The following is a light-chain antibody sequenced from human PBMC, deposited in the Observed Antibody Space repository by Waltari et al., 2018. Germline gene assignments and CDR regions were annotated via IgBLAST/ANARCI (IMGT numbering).Light chain of an antibody. CDR2: DVS. V-gene: IGLV2-11*01. J-gene: IGLJ3*02. Sequence: QSALTQPRSVSGSPGQSVIISCTGTSSDVGAYNYVSWYQQHPGKAPKLMIYDVSKRPSGVPDRFSGSKSGNTASLTISGLLAEDEADYYCCSYAGSYTWVFGGGTKLTVL. CDR1: SSDVGAYNY. CDR3: CSYAGSYTWV.